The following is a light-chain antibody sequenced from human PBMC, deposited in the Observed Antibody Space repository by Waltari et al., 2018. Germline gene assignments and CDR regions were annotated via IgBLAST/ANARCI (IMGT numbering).Light chain of an antibody. Sequence: DAQMTQSPSSLSASVGDRCTITCRASQTISKLAWYQQKPGKAPKLLIYKASNLESGVPSRFSGSGSGTEFTLTISSLQPDDFATYHCQDYTWYWTFGQGTKVDI. CDR2: KAS. V-gene: IGKV1-5*03. CDR3: QDYTWYWT. J-gene: IGKJ1*01. CDR1: QTISK.